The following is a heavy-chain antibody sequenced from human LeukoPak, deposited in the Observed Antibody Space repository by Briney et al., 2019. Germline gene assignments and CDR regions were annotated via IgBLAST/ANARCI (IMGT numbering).Heavy chain of an antibody. CDR2: IYSSGST. Sequence: SETLSLTCTVSGESMRSYYWSWIRQTAGKGLEWIGRIYSSGSTNYNPSLKSRVTMSVDTSKKQFSLKLTSVTAADTAVYYCARDHSSARCFDYWGQGTLVTVSS. CDR1: GESMRSYY. V-gene: IGHV4-4*07. J-gene: IGHJ4*02. D-gene: IGHD6-19*01. CDR3: ARDHSSARCFDY.